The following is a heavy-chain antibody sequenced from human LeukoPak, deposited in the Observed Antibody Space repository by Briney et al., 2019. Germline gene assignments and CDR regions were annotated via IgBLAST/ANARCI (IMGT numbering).Heavy chain of an antibody. J-gene: IGHJ6*02. CDR3: ARIVVPAAISYYYGMDV. V-gene: IGHV3-23*01. Sequence: GGSLRLSCAASGFTFSSYAMSWVRQAPGKGLEWVSAISGDAGTTYYADSVKGRFTISRDNSKNTLYLQMNSLRAEDTAVYYCARIVVPAAISYYYGMDVWGQGTTVTVSS. CDR2: ISGDAGTT. CDR1: GFTFSSYA. D-gene: IGHD2-2*01.